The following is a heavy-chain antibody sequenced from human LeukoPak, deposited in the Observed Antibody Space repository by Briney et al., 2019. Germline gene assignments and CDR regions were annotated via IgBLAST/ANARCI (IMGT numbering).Heavy chain of an antibody. CDR2: IKQDGSEK. D-gene: IGHD3-10*01. Sequence: QPGGSLRLSCAASGFTFSSYAMSWVRQAPGKGLEWVANIKQDGSEKYYVDSVKGRFTISRDNAKNSLYLQMNSLRAEDTAVYYCARDWNYGSGSPYPGDYWGQGTLVTVSS. CDR1: GFTFSSYA. V-gene: IGHV3-7*01. CDR3: ARDWNYGSGSPYPGDY. J-gene: IGHJ4*02.